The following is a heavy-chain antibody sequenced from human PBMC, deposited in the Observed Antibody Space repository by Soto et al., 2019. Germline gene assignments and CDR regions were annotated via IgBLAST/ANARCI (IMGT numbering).Heavy chain of an antibody. J-gene: IGHJ3*01. CDR1: EFSFSDYS. V-gene: IGHV3-21*01. D-gene: IGHD3-3*01. Sequence: EVQLVESGGGLVKPGGSLRLSCAASEFSFSDYSMNWVRQAPGKGLEWVSSISSSSSNINYADSVKGRFSISRDNAKKLLFLQMNSLGVETTAVSFCARHPPWHTDKGWTNRAFDLWGQGTMVTVS. CDR3: ARHPPWHTDKGWTNRAFDL. CDR2: ISSSSSNI.